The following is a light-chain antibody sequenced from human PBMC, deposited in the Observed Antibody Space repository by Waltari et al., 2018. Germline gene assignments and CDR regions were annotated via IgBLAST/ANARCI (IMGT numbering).Light chain of an antibody. CDR2: DAS. CDR3: QQYDKWPLT. J-gene: IGKJ4*01. Sequence: EIVMTQSPATLSVSPGERVTLSFRASQSISSYLAWYQQKPGKAPRLLIHDASTRATSIPARFGGSGSGTEFTLTISSLQSEDFAVYYCQQYDKWPLTFGGGTEVEIK. V-gene: IGKV3-15*01. CDR1: QSISSY.